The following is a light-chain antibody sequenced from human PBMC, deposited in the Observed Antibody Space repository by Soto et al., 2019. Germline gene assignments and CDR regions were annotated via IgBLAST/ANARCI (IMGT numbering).Light chain of an antibody. CDR1: RNLLHSNGYYY. Sequence: EIVLTQSPLSLPVTPGEPASISCRSSRNLLHSNGYYYLDWYLQKPGQSPQLLIYLGSNRAAWVPDRFSGRGSGTDFTLTISRVEAEDVGLYFCEQGQDTPFTFGEGTKVEIK. J-gene: IGKJ4*01. CDR3: EQGQDTPFT. V-gene: IGKV2-28*01. CDR2: LGS.